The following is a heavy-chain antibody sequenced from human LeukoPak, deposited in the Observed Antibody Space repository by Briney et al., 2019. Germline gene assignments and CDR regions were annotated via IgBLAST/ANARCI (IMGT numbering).Heavy chain of an antibody. CDR1: GFTFSSYA. V-gene: IGHV3-23*01. CDR3: AKRMSYYDSSGQGVYYYYGMDV. CDR2: ISGSGGST. Sequence: PGGSLRLSCAASGFTFSSYAMSWVRQAPGKGLEWVSAISGSGGSTYYADSVKGRFTISRDNSKNTLYLQMNSLRAEDTAVYYCAKRMSYYDSSGQGVYYYYGMDVWGQGTTVTVSS. D-gene: IGHD3-22*01. J-gene: IGHJ6*02.